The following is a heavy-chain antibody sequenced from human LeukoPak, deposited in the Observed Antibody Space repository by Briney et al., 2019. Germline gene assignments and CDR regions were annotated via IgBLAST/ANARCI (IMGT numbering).Heavy chain of an antibody. CDR1: GGTFSSYA. V-gene: IGHV1-69*05. D-gene: IGHD2-2*03. Sequence: ASVKVSCKASGGTFSSYAISWVRQAPGQGLEWMGGIIPIFGTANYAQKLQGRVTMTTDTSTSTAYMELRSLRSDDTAVYYCARQLGIVVVPDYWGQGTLVTVSS. CDR2: IIPIFGTA. J-gene: IGHJ4*02. CDR3: ARQLGIVVVPDY.